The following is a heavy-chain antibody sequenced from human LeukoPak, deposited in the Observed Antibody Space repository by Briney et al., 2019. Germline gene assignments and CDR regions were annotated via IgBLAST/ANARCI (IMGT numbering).Heavy chain of an antibody. D-gene: IGHD3-9*01. CDR3: AKDRPYDILTGYSPFDY. Sequence: QTGGSLRLSCAASGFTFSSYAMSWVRQAPGKGLEWVSAISGSGGSTYYADSVKGRFTISRDNSKNTLYLQMNSLRAEVTAVYYCAKDRPYDILTGYSPFDYWGQGTLVTVSS. V-gene: IGHV3-23*01. CDR2: ISGSGGST. J-gene: IGHJ4*02. CDR1: GFTFSSYA.